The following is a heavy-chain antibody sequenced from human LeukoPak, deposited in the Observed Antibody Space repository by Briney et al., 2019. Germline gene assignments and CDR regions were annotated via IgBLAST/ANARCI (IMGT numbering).Heavy chain of an antibody. CDR1: GFAFNTYS. J-gene: IGHJ4*02. D-gene: IGHD2/OR15-2a*01. CDR3: ARDFYDGFALDY. CDR2: IFSSSTYI. Sequence: GESLRLSCAASGFAFNTYSMNWVRQAPGKGLEWVSFIFSSSTYIYYTDSVEGRFTISRDNARNSLYLQMDNLRAEDTGVYYCARDFYDGFALDYWGQGTLVTVSS. V-gene: IGHV3-21*03.